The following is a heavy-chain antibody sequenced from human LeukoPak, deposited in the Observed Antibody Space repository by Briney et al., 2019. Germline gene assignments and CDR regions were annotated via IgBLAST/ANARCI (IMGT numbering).Heavy chain of an antibody. D-gene: IGHD2-15*01. CDR1: GGSISSYY. Sequence: PSETLSLTCTVSGGSISSYYWSWIRQPPGKGLEWIGYIYYSGSTYYNPSLKSRVTISVDTSKNQFSLKLSSVTAADTAVYYCASPSGGPATGWFDPWGQGTLVTVSS. J-gene: IGHJ5*02. CDR3: ASPSGGPATGWFDP. V-gene: IGHV4-59*12. CDR2: IYYSGST.